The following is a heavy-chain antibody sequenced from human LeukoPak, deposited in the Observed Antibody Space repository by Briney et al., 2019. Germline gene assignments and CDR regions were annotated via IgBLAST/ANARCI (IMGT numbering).Heavy chain of an antibody. J-gene: IGHJ6*02. CDR2: ISYDGTNK. CDR3: ARDGVVVVPAAMSYYYYGMDV. V-gene: IGHV3-30-3*01. CDR1: GLTFSSYS. Sequence: GGSLRLSCAASGLTFSSYSMHWARQAPGKGLEWVAVISYDGTNKYYADSVKGRFTISRDNAKNSLYLQMNSLRAEDTAVYYCARDGVVVVPAAMSYYYYGMDVWGQGTTVTVSS. D-gene: IGHD2-2*01.